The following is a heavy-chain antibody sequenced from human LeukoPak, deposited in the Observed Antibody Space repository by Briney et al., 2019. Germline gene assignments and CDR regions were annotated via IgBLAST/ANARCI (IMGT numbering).Heavy chain of an antibody. CDR3: AKVRGVYYFDY. J-gene: IGHJ4*02. CDR2: ISGTGGST. D-gene: IGHD3-10*01. V-gene: IGHV3-23*01. CDR1: GFTFSTYG. Sequence: GGSLRLSCAASGFTFSTYGMSWVRQAPGKGLEWVSAISGTGGSTYYADSVKGRFTISRDNSKNTLYLQMNSLRAEDTAVYYCAKVRGVYYFDYWGQGTLVTVSS.